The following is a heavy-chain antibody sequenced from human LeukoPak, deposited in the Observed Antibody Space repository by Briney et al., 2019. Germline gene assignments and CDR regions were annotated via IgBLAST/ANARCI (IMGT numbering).Heavy chain of an antibody. V-gene: IGHV1-18*01. CDR2: ISAYNGNT. J-gene: IGHJ4*02. D-gene: IGHD3-10*01. CDR1: GYTFTGYG. CDR3: ARIDLAYGSGTYYSSYFEY. Sequence: ASVKVSCKASGYTFTGYGITWVRQAPGQGLEWMGWISAYNGNTNYAQKFQGRVTMTTETSTRTAYMELRSLRCDDAAVYYCARIDLAYGSGTYYSSYFEYWGQGTLVTVSS.